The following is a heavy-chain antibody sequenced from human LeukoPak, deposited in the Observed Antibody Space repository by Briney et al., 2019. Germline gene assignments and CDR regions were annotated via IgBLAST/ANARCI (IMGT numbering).Heavy chain of an antibody. J-gene: IGHJ4*02. CDR3: ARANMVRGIKKHFDC. CDR2: IHHSGST. Sequence: SETLSLTCTVSGGSIRSHYWSWIRQPPGKGPEWIGDIHHSGSTNNNPSLKSRVTILVDTSKNQFSLKLSSVTAADTAVYYCARANMVRGIKKHFDCWGQGSLVTVSS. D-gene: IGHD3-10*01. V-gene: IGHV4-59*11. CDR1: GGSIRSHY.